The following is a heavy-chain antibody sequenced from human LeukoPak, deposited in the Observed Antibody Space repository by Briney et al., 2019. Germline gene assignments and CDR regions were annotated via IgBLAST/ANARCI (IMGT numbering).Heavy chain of an antibody. CDR3: ARGGKGTPDY. V-gene: IGHV4-4*02. Sequence: SETLSLTCAVSSVPITTNNWWGWVRQSPGKGLEWIGEIYHSGSTRYNPSLKSRATISVDKSKSQFSLKMTSVTAADTAFYYCARGGKGTPDYWGQGTLVTVSS. CDR1: SVPITTNNW. J-gene: IGHJ4*02. D-gene: IGHD2-15*01. CDR2: IYHSGST.